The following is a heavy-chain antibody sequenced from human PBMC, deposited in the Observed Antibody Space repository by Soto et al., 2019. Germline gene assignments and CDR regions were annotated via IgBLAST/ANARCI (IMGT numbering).Heavy chain of an antibody. CDR3: ARSGSYGGGYFDY. V-gene: IGHV4-30-2*01. CDR1: GGSISSGGYS. CDR2: IYHSGST. J-gene: IGHJ4*02. D-gene: IGHD1-26*01. Sequence: SETLSLTCAVSGGSISSGGYSWSWIRQPPGKGLEWIGYIYHSGSTYYNPSLKSRVTISVDTPKNQFSLKLSSVTAADTAVYYCARSGSYGGGYFDYWGQGTLVTVSS.